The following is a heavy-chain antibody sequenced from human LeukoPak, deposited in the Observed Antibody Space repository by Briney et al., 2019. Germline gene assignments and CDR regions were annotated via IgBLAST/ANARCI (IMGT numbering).Heavy chain of an antibody. J-gene: IGHJ3*02. CDR2: MNPNSGNT. D-gene: IGHD2-21*01. CDR1: GYTFTSYD. CDR3: ASSRTNYCGGDCPYDAFDI. V-gene: IGHV1-8*03. Sequence: GASVKVSCKASGYTFTSYDINWVRQATGQGFEWMGWMNPNSGNTGYAQKFQGRVTITRNTSISTAYMELSSLRSEDTAVYYCASSRTNYCGGDCPYDAFDIWGQGTMVTVSS.